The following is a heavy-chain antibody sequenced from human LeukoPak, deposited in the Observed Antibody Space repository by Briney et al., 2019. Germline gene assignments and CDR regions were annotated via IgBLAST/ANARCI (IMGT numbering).Heavy chain of an antibody. CDR2: IYYSGST. Sequence: SETLSLTCTVSGGSISSSSYYWGWLRQPPGKGLEWIGSIYYSGSTYYNPSLKSRVTISVDTSKNQFSLKLSSVTAADTAVYYCARGGYVDTAMVFSNPYYYYGMDVWGQGTTVTVSS. J-gene: IGHJ6*02. V-gene: IGHV4-39*01. CDR3: ARGGYVDTAMVFSNPYYYYGMDV. CDR1: GGSISSSSYY. D-gene: IGHD5-18*01.